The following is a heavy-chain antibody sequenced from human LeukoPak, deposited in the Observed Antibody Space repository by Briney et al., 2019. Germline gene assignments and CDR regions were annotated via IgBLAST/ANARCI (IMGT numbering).Heavy chain of an antibody. Sequence: GGSLRLSCAASGFTVSSNYMSWVRQAPGKGLEWVSVIYSGGSTYYADSVKGRFTISRDNSKNTLYLQMNSLRAEDTAVYYCARDFRWVAGLDFRGQGTLVTVSS. J-gene: IGHJ4*02. D-gene: IGHD6-19*01. CDR3: ARDFRWVAGLDF. CDR1: GFTVSSNY. CDR2: IYSGGST. V-gene: IGHV3-66*01.